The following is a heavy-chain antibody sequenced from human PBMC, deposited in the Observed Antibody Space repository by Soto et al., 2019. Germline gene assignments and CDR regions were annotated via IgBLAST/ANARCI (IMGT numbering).Heavy chain of an antibody. J-gene: IGHJ4*02. V-gene: IGHV4-39*01. Sequence: SETLSLTCTVSGASINNNNNFWAWIRQPPGKGLEWIGSIYYAGGTYYNPSLKSRVTISVDTSKDQLSLRLRSVTVADTAVYYCASEGFPRKYHFVYWGQGALVTVSS. CDR3: ASEGFPRKYHFVY. D-gene: IGHD2-2*02. CDR1: GASINNNNNF. CDR2: IYYAGGT.